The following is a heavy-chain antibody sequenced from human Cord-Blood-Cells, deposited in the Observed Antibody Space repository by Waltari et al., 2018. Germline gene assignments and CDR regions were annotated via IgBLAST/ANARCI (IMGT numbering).Heavy chain of an antibody. CDR2: IYYSGST. Sequence: QLQLQESGPGLVKPSETLSLTCTVSGGSISSSSYYWVWIRQPPGKGLEWIGSIYYSGSTYYNPSLKSRVTISVDTSKNQFSLKLSSVTAADTAVYYCASTAPYYYDSSGYYYFDYWGQGTLVTVSS. D-gene: IGHD3-22*01. J-gene: IGHJ4*02. CDR1: GGSISSSSYY. V-gene: IGHV4-39*01. CDR3: ASTAPYYYDSSGYYYFDY.